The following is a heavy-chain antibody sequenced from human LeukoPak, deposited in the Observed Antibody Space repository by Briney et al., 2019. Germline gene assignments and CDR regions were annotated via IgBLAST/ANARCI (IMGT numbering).Heavy chain of an antibody. CDR1: GGSISSYY. D-gene: IGHD3-22*01. J-gene: IGHJ6*02. V-gene: IGHV4-59*06. CDR2: IYYSGST. CDR3: ARDRSVYYDSSGYYDYYYGMDV. Sequence: SETLSLTCTVSGGSISSYYWSWIRQHPGKGLEWIGYIYYSGSTYYNPSLKSRVTISVDTSKNQFSLKLSSVTAADTAVYYCARDRSVYYDSSGYYDYYYGMDVWGQGTTVTVSS.